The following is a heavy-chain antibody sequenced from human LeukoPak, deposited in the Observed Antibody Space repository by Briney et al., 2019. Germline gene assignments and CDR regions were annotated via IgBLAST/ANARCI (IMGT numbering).Heavy chain of an antibody. CDR1: GGTFSSYA. CDR2: TIPIFGTA. CDR3: ARTRGYSYGTYWFDP. Sequence: GSSVKVSCKASGGTFSSYAISWVRQAPGQGLEWMGGTIPIFGTANYAQKFQGRVTIAADESTSTAYMELSSLRSEDTAVYYCARTRGYSYGTYWFDPWGQGTLVTVSS. V-gene: IGHV1-69*01. J-gene: IGHJ5*02. D-gene: IGHD5-18*01.